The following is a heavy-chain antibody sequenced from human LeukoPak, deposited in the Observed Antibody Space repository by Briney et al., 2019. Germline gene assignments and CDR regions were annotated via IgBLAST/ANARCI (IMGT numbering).Heavy chain of an antibody. V-gene: IGHV3-7*01. Sequence: PGGSLRLSRAASGLPFSFYWMGWVRQAPGKGLEWVANIKQDGSEKYYINSVKGRFTISRDNAENSLYLQMNSLRAEDTAVYYCARDGCSSTSCYTRGDVWGKGTTVTVSS. CDR2: IKQDGSEK. CDR3: ARDGCSSTSCYTRGDV. D-gene: IGHD2-2*01. J-gene: IGHJ6*04. CDR1: GLPFSFYW.